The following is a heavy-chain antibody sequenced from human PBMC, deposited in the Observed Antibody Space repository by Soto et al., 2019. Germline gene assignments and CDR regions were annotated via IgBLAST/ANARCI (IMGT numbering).Heavy chain of an antibody. J-gene: IGHJ4*02. CDR1: GYTFTSYG. D-gene: IGHD4-17*01. CDR3: ARGPQILTLYGDYVPYYFDY. V-gene: IGHV1-18*01. CDR2: ISAYNGNT. Sequence: GASVKVSCKASGYTFTSYGISWVRQAPGQGLEWMGWISAYNGNTNYAQKLQGRVTMTTDTSTSTAYMELMSLRSDDTAVYYCARGPQILTLYGDYVPYYFDYWGQGTLVTVSS.